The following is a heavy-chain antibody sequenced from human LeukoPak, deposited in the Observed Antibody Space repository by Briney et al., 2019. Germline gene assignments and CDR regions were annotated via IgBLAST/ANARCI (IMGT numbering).Heavy chain of an antibody. D-gene: IGHD3-10*01. CDR1: GFTVSSNY. Sequence: GGSLRLSCAASGFTVSSNYMTWVRQAPGKGLEWVPVIYSGGTTSYADSVKGRFTISRDDSKNTLYLQMNSLRDEDTAVYYCTRWLSHWGQGTLVTVSS. J-gene: IGHJ4*02. CDR3: TRWLSH. CDR2: IYSGGTT. V-gene: IGHV3-66*01.